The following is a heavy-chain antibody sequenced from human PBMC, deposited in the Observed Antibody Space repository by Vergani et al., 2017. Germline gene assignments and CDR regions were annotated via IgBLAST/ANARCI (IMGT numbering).Heavy chain of an antibody. CDR1: EYSFGNYW. CDR3: ARHTTYTDS. J-gene: IGHJ4*02. D-gene: IGHD1-1*01. V-gene: IGHV5-51*01. CDR2: TYPADSDT. Sequence: EVELVQPGPEMRKPGPSRKISCKGSEYSFGNYWIGWVRQMPGKGLEWMGITYPADSDTRYSPSFQGQVTISADKSISTAFLQWDSLKASDTALYYCARHTTYTDSGGQGTLVTVSS.